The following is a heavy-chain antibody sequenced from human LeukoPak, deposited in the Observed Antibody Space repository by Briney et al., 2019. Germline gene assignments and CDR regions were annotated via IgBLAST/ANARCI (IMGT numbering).Heavy chain of an antibody. CDR3: ARERHYDSSGYSHGY. D-gene: IGHD3-22*01. V-gene: IGHV4-39*07. J-gene: IGHJ4*02. CDR2: INHSGST. CDR1: GGSISSSSFY. Sequence: ASETLSLTCAVSGGSISSSSFYWGWIRQPPGKGLEWIGEINHSGSTNYNPSLKSRVTISVDTSKNQFSLKLSSVTAADTAVYYCARERHYDSSGYSHGYWGRGTLVTVSS.